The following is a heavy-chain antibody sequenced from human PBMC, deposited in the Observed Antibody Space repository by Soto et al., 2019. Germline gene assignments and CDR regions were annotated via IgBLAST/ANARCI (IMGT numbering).Heavy chain of an antibody. CDR1: GYTFTSYG. CDR2: ISAYNGNT. J-gene: IGHJ6*02. Sequence: ASVKVSCKASGYTFTSYGISWVRQAPGQGLEWMGWISAYNGNTNYAQKLQGRVTMTTDTSTSTAYMELRSLRSDDTAVYYCARDVSGPIIRNFDWLSRTSYYYGMDVWGQGTTVTVSS. D-gene: IGHD3-9*01. CDR3: ARDVSGPIIRNFDWLSRTSYYYGMDV. V-gene: IGHV1-18*01.